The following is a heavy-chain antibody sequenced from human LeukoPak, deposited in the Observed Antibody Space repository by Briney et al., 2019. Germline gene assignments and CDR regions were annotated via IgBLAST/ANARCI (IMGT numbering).Heavy chain of an antibody. CDR3: ARDWDGRTDSFDP. V-gene: IGHV1-18*01. J-gene: IGHJ5*02. CDR2: ASTCDDDT. Sequence: ASVKVSCKASGYIFTTYGISWVRQAPGQGLEWMGWASTCDDDTNYAQKFQGRVAMTTDTSTTTAYMELRSLRSDDTAVYYCARDWDGRTDSFDPWGQGTLVTVSS. D-gene: IGHD1-14*01. CDR1: GYIFTTYG.